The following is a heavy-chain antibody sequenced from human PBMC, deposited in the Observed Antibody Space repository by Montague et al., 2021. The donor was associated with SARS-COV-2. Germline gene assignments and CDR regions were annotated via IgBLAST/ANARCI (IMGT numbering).Heavy chain of an antibody. Sequence: SETLSLTCTVSGDSVSSSDHYWGWIRQPPGKGLEWLGIVYYSGYTYYNPSVKGGVTISIDASKNQFSLKLNSLTATDTAIYHCARRRLREDYFDFWGQGTLLTVSS. CDR3: ARRRLREDYFDF. CDR2: VYYSGYT. J-gene: IGHJ4*02. D-gene: IGHD4-17*01. CDR1: GDSVSSSDHY. V-gene: IGHV4-39*01.